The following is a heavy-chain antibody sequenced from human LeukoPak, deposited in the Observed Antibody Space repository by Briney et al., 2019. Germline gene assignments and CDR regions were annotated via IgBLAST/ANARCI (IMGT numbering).Heavy chain of an antibody. CDR2: IYYSGST. Sequence: KHSETLSLTCTVSGGSISSYYWSWIRQPPGKGLEWIGYIYYSGSTNYNPSLKSRVTISVDTSKNQFSLKLSSVTAADTAVYYCAREYSSSSPFDPWGQRTLVTVSS. D-gene: IGHD6-13*01. CDR1: GGSISSYY. CDR3: AREYSSSSPFDP. J-gene: IGHJ5*02. V-gene: IGHV4-59*01.